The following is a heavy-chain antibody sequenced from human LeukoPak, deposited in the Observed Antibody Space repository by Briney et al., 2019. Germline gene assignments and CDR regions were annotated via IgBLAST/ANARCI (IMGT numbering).Heavy chain of an antibody. V-gene: IGHV4-59*01. D-gene: IGHD2-15*01. J-gene: IGHJ4*02. Sequence: SETLSVTRIVSRGSISCYYWSWIRPPPGRGREWVGYIYYSGSTNYNPSLMCRVTISLDTSKNQVSLKLNSVTAADTAVYYCARDWEPYCSGGSCYPGKDYFDYWGQGTLVTVSS. CDR1: RGSISCYY. CDR3: ARDWEPYCSGGSCYPGKDYFDY. CDR2: IYYSGST.